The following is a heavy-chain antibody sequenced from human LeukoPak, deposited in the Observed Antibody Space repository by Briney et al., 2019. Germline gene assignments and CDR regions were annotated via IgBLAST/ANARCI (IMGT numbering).Heavy chain of an antibody. D-gene: IGHD3-10*01. V-gene: IGHV1-69*06. Sequence: SVKVSCKASGDTFSSYAISWVRQAPGQGLEWLGGIIPIFGTANYAQKFQGSFTITADKSTSTAYLELSSLRSEDTAVYFCARAVNGLTMVRGVRDYYYYMDVWGKGTRSPSP. CDR1: GDTFSSYA. CDR3: ARAVNGLTMVRGVRDYYYYMDV. J-gene: IGHJ6*03. CDR2: IIPIFGTA.